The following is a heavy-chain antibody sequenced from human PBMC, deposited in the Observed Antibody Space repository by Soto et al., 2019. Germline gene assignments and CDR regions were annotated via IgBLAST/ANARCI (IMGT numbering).Heavy chain of an antibody. CDR3: ARLEGYCSGGSCYLPYFQH. D-gene: IGHD2-15*01. Sequence: QLQLQESGPGLVKPSETLSLTCTVSGGSISSSSYYWGWIRQPPGKGLEWIGSIYYSGSTYYNPSLKSRVTISVDTSKNQFSLKLSSVTAADTAVYYCARLEGYCSGGSCYLPYFQHWGQGTLVTVSS. CDR2: IYYSGST. CDR1: GGSISSSSYY. J-gene: IGHJ1*01. V-gene: IGHV4-39*01.